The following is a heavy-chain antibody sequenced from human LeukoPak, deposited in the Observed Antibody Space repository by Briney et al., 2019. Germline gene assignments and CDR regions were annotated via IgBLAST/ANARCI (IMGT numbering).Heavy chain of an antibody. Sequence: GESLKISCKVSGYSFTDYWIAWVRQMPGKGLEWMGIIYPGDSDTRYSPSFQGQVTISADKSISTAYLQWSSLKASDTAMYYCARHKGWLRPRTIDYWGQGTLVTVSS. D-gene: IGHD5-12*01. J-gene: IGHJ4*02. V-gene: IGHV5-51*01. CDR1: GYSFTDYW. CDR2: IYPGDSDT. CDR3: ARHKGWLRPRTIDY.